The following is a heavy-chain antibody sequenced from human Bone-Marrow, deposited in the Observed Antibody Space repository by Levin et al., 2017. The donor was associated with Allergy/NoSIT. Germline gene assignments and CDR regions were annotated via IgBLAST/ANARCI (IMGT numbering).Heavy chain of an antibody. CDR1: GGSISSYY. V-gene: IGHV4-59*01. Sequence: SQTLSLTCTVSGGSISSYYWSWIRQPPGKGLEWIGYIYYSGSTNYNPSLKSRVTISVDTSKNQFSLKLSSVTAADTAVYYCARVTRTSYYDSSGYYPLVRFDYWGQGTLVTVSS. J-gene: IGHJ4*02. CDR3: ARVTRTSYYDSSGYYPLVRFDY. CDR2: IYYSGST. D-gene: IGHD3-22*01.